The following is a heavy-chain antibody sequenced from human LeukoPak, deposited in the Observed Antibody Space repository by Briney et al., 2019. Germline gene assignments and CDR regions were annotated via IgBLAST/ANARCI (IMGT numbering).Heavy chain of an antibody. CDR1: GGSFSGYY. J-gene: IGHJ4*02. CDR2: INHSGST. D-gene: IGHD2-2*01. V-gene: IGHV4-34*01. CDR3: ARGEIVVVPAAHGGFDY. Sequence: SETLSLTCAVYGGSFSGYYWSWLRQPPGKGLEWIGEINHSGSTNYNPSLKSRVTISVDTSKNQFSLKLSSVTAADTAVYYCARGEIVVVPAAHGGFDYWGQGTLVTVSS.